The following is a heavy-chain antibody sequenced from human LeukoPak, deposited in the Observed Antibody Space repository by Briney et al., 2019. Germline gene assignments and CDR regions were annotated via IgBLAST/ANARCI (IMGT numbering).Heavy chain of an antibody. CDR2: ISGSGGST. CDR3: APSKDFWSGYYRGFDY. J-gene: IGHJ4*02. Sequence: GGSLRLSCAASGFTFSSYAMSWVRQAPGKGLEWVSAISGSGGSTYYADSVKGRFTISRDNSKNTLYLQMNSLRAEDTAVYYCAPSKDFWSGYYRGFDYWGQGTLVTVSS. D-gene: IGHD3-3*01. V-gene: IGHV3-23*01. CDR1: GFTFSSYA.